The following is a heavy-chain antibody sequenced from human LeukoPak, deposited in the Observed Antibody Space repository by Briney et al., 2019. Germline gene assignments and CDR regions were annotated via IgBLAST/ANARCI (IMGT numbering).Heavy chain of an antibody. V-gene: IGHV1-18*01. Sequence: ASVKVSCKASGYTFTSYGISWVRQAPGQGLEWMGWISAYNGNTNYAQKLQGRVTMTTDTSTSTAYMELRSLRSDDTAVYYCARSYYGSGRQGIDYWGQGTLVTVSS. D-gene: IGHD3-10*01. CDR3: ARSYYGSGRQGIDY. CDR1: GYTFTSYG. CDR2: ISAYNGNT. J-gene: IGHJ4*02.